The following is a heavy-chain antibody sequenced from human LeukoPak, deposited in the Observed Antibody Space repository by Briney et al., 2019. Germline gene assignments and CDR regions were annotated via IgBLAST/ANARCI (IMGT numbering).Heavy chain of an antibody. J-gene: IGHJ6*03. CDR2: ISGSGGST. CDR1: GFTFSSYP. CDR3: ARAGPHYYYYMDV. V-gene: IGHV3-23*01. Sequence: GGSLRLSCAASGFTFSSYPMSWVRQAPGKGLEWVSAISGSGGSTYYADSVKGRFTISRDNSKNTLYLQMNSLRAEDTAVYYCARAGPHYYYYMDVWGKGTTVTVSS.